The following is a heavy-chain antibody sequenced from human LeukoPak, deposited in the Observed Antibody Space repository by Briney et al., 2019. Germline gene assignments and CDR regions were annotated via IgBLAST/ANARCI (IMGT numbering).Heavy chain of an antibody. CDR2: ISNSGSTI. Sequence: PGGSLRLSCAASGFTFSDSYMTWIRQAPGKGLEWVSYISNSGSTIYYAGSVKGRFSISRDNAESSLYLQMNSLRVEDTAVYYCARDRGGGHMDVWGKGTTVTVSS. J-gene: IGHJ6*03. D-gene: IGHD2-15*01. CDR1: GFTFSDSY. V-gene: IGHV3-11*04. CDR3: ARDRGGGHMDV.